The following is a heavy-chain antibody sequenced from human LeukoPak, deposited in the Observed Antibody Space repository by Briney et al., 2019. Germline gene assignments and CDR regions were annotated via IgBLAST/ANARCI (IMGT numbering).Heavy chain of an antibody. CDR3: VREIFGSGSYPDF. CDR2: IGGRDGGT. Sequence: GASLRLSCAASGFIFSNYAMSWVRQAPGKGLEWVSAIGGRDGGTYYADSVKGRFTVSRDNSKNTVSLQMNNLRPEDTAVYYCVREIFGSGSYPDFWGQGTLVTVSS. J-gene: IGHJ4*02. D-gene: IGHD3-10*01. V-gene: IGHV3-23*01. CDR1: GFIFSNYA.